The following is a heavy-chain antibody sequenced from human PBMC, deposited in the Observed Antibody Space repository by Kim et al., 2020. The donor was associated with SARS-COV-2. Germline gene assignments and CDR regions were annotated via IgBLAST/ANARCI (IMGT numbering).Heavy chain of an antibody. Sequence: VDSVRGRFTISKDTSKNTLYLQMDSMRPEDTALYYCARDGSYYGLGTYSDYWGQGTLVTVSS. CDR3: ARDGSYYGLGTYSDY. V-gene: IGHV3-30*01. D-gene: IGHD3-10*01. J-gene: IGHJ4*02.